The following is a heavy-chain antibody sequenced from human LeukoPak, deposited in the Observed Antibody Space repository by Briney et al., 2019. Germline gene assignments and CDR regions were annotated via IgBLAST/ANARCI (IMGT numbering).Heavy chain of an antibody. CDR1: GFTFSSYG. D-gene: IGHD4-17*01. CDR3: AKDDRDGDSGY. CDR2: ISYDGSNK. V-gene: IGHV3-30*18. J-gene: IGHJ4*02. Sequence: GGSLRLSCAASGFTFSSYGMHWVRQAPGKGLEWVAVISYDGSNKYYADSVKGRFTISRDNSKNTLYLQMNSLRAEDTAVYYCAKDDRDGDSGYWGQGTLVTVSS.